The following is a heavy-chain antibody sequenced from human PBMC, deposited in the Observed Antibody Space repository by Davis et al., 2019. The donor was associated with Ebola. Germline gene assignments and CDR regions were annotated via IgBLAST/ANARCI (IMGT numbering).Heavy chain of an antibody. V-gene: IGHV1-2*06. D-gene: IGHD2-2*01. J-gene: IGHJ4*02. CDR3: GRPDCRSPVSNTLKF. CDR2: INPDSGGT. Sequence: ASVKVSCKASGYSFTDYFIHWVRQAPGQGLEWMGRINPDSGGTNYAESFQGRVTMTTDTSMNTAYMELSSLASNDTAVYYCGRPDCRSPVSNTLKFWGQGTFVAVSS. CDR1: GYSFTDYF.